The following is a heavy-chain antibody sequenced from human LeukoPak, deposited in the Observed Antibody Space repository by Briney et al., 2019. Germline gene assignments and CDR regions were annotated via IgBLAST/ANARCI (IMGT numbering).Heavy chain of an antibody. CDR1: VGTFISFA. J-gene: IGHJ4*02. D-gene: IGHD3-22*01. CDR3: ARALRDYSDSSCYAFDY. CDR2: IIPIFRTA. Sequence: GASVKVSCKASVGTFISFAISWVRQAPGQGLEWMGGIIPIFRTANYAQKFQGRVTITADESTSTAYMELSSLRSEDTAVYYCARALRDYSDSSCYAFDYWGQGTLVTVSS. V-gene: IGHV1-69*13.